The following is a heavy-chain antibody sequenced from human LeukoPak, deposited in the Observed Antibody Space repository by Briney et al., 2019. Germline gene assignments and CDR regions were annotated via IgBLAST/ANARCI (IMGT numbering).Heavy chain of an antibody. CDR1: GYTFTSYD. D-gene: IGHD3-10*01. V-gene: IGHV1-8*01. J-gene: IGHJ4*02. CDR3: ARGVLGELPGDY. Sequence: ASVTVSCKASGYTFTSYDINWVRQAAGQGLEWMGWMNPKRGKTDYAQKFQGRVTMTRNTSISTAYMELSSLRSEDTAVYYCARGVLGELPGDYWGQGTLVTVSS. CDR2: MNPKRGKT.